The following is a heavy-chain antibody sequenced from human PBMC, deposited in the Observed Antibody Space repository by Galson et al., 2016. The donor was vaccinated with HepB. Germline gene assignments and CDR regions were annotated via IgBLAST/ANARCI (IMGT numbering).Heavy chain of an antibody. J-gene: IGHJ5*02. CDR3: AKGPHISVGIWLDP. CDR1: GFTFSSHA. D-gene: IGHD2-21*01. CDR2: VHASGTT. Sequence: LRLSCAASGFTFSSHAMSWVRQAPGKGLEWIGRVHASGTTDYNPSLKSRVSMSWDTWKNQFSLNLNSVTAADTAVYYCAKGPHISVGIWLDPWGQGTRVTVSS. V-gene: IGHV4-4*07.